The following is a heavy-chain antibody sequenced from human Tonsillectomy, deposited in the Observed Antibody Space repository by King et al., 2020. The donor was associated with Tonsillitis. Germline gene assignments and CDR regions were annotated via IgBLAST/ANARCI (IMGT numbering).Heavy chain of an antibody. J-gene: IGHJ2*01. CDR1: GSISGSY. V-gene: IGHV4-59*08. CDR2: IYYSGTT. CDR3: ARLDSFGSGSYWYFDL. D-gene: IGHD3-10*01. Sequence: QLQESGPGLVKPSETLSLTCTVSGSISGSYWSWIRQPPGKGLEWIGYIYYSGTTNYNPSLRSRVTISVDTSKNQFSLMLISVTAADTAVYYCARLDSFGSGSYWYFDLWGRGTLFTVSS.